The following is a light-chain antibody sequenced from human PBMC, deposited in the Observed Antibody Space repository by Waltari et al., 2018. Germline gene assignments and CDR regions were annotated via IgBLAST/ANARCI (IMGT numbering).Light chain of an antibody. CDR1: QSVSIN. J-gene: IGKJ2*01. CDR3: QQYETWPLNT. V-gene: IGKV3-15*01. Sequence: EIVLTQFPASLSVSPGERATLSCRASQSVSINLAWYQQKPGQSPRLLISRASSRATGVPARFSGGGSETDFRLTISSLQSEDFAVYYCQQYETWPLNTFGQGTILEIK. CDR2: RAS.